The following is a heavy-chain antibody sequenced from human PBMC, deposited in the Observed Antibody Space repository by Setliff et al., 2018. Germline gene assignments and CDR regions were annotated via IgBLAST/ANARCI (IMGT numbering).Heavy chain of an antibody. CDR3: SKLVRYCTTTACQGASGAEF. D-gene: IGHD2-8*01. CDR2: INNYNFNT. J-gene: IGHJ4*02. CDR1: GFTFTNYG. Sequence: ASVKVSCKASGFTFTNYGITWVRQAPGQGLEWMGWINNYNFNTNYPQKFLGRVTMTTDTSTSTAYLELRSLTSDDTAVYYCSKLVRYCTTTACQGASGAEFWGQGTLVTVSS. V-gene: IGHV1-18*01.